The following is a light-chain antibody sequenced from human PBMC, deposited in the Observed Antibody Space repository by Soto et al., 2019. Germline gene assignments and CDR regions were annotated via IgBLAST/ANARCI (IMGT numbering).Light chain of an antibody. Sequence: DIQLTHSPSALSASVRDRVNISCLASQGISNDLGWYQQKPGKAHKLLIYAAYNLQSGVPTRFSGSGAGTDFSLTISSLQPEDFATYYCQQSYSPPPITFGHGTRLEIK. V-gene: IGKV1-39*01. CDR1: QGISND. CDR2: AAY. CDR3: QQSYSPPPIT. J-gene: IGKJ5*01.